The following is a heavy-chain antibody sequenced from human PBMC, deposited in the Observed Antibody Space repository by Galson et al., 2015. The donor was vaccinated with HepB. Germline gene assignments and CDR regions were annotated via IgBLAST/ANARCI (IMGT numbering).Heavy chain of an antibody. V-gene: IGHV3-64D*08. J-gene: IGHJ4*02. D-gene: IGHD6-19*01. CDR1: GFTFSAYG. Sequence: SLRLSCAASGFTFSAYGINWVRQAPGKGLEFVSVISSNGGYTYYADSVKGRFTISRDNSRNTLYLQMSSLRAEDTAVYYCVRGWSGFDYWGQGTLVTVSS. CDR2: ISSNGGYT. CDR3: VRGWSGFDY.